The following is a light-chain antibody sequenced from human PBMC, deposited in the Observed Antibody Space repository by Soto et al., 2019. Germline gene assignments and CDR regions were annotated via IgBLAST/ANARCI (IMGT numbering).Light chain of an antibody. CDR3: QQRSNWPVTT. CDR1: QSVSSY. CDR2: DAS. J-gene: IGKJ5*01. V-gene: IGKV3-11*01. Sequence: EIVLTQSPATLSLSPGERATLSCRASQSVSSYLAWYQQKPGQAPRLLIYDASNRATGIPARFSGSGSGTDFTLTISSLEPEDFAVYYCQQRSNWPVTTFGLGTRLEIK.